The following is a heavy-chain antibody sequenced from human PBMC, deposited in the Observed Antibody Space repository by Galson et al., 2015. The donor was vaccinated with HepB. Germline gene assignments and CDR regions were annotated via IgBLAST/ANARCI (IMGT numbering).Heavy chain of an antibody. J-gene: IGHJ4*02. D-gene: IGHD1-26*01. V-gene: IGHV4-34*01. Sequence: ETLFLTCVVSGGSLGGHYWSWIRQSPGKGLQWLGEVNHGGTTKYNPSLQSRITVSIDTPKNLISLTLKSVTAADTALYYCARSRSGMYRLIYFDSWGQGTLVTVSS. CDR1: GGSLGGHY. CDR2: VNHGGTT. CDR3: ARSRSGMYRLIYFDS.